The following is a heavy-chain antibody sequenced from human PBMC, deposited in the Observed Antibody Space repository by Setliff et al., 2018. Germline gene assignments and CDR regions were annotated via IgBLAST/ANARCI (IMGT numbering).Heavy chain of an antibody. CDR3: VCFSWRGCVGDTWSSGDDSFDM. D-gene: IGHD2-21*02. CDR1: GFTFSTYG. Sequence: PGGSLRLSCAASGFTFSTYGMHWVRQAPGKGLEWVAFIWYDGSNKYYVDSVQGLFTVSRDNAKDTLYLQMNSLRVESSSIYSCVCFSWRGCVGDTWSSGDDSFDMWGQGTVVTDSS. V-gene: IGHV3-30*02. CDR2: IWYDGSNK. J-gene: IGHJ3*02.